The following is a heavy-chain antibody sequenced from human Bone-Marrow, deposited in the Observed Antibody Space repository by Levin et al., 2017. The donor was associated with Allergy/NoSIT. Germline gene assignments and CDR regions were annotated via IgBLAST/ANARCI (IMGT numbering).Heavy chain of an antibody. V-gene: IGHV2-26*01. Sequence: SGPTLVKPTETLTLTCTVSGFSLSNARMGVSWIRQPPGKALEWLAHIFSNDEKSYSTSLKSRLTISKDTSKSQVVLTMTNMDPVDTATYYCARIRGGWWLADRYYFDYWGQGTLVTVSS. J-gene: IGHJ4*02. CDR2: IFSNDEK. CDR3: ARIRGGWWLADRYYFDY. CDR1: GFSLSNARMG. D-gene: IGHD6-19*01.